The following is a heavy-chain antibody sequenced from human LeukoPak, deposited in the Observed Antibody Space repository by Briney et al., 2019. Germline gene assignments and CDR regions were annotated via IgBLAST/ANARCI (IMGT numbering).Heavy chain of an antibody. CDR1: GGSVSSGSYY. D-gene: IGHD2-15*01. CDR3: ARDSRGSYYFDY. CDR2: IYYSGST. Sequence: PSETLSLTCTVSGGSVSSGSYYWSWTRQPPGKGLEWIGYIYYSGSTNYNPSLKSRVTISVDTSKNQFSLKLSSVTAADTAVYYCARDSRGSYYFDYWGQGTLVTVSS. V-gene: IGHV4-61*01. J-gene: IGHJ4*02.